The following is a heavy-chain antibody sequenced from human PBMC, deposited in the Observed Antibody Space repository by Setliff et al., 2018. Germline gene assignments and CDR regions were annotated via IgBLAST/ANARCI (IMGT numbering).Heavy chain of an antibody. Sequence: PGGSLRLSCAASEFTFSDYYMSWIRQAPGKGLEWVSYITGSGTTTYYADSVKGRFTISRDNSKNTLYLQMNSLRAEDTAVYYCARGDSSGYYYVQEVFIDYWGQGTLVTVSS. CDR2: ITGSGTTT. CDR3: ARGDSSGYYYVQEVFIDY. J-gene: IGHJ4*02. V-gene: IGHV3-11*04. CDR1: EFTFSDYY. D-gene: IGHD3-22*01.